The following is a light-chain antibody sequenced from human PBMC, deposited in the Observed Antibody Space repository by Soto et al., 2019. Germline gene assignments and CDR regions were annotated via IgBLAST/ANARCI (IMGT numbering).Light chain of an antibody. V-gene: IGLV1-47*01. CDR2: ENN. Sequence: QSALTQPPSASGTPGQRVTISCSGSSSNIGSNYVYWYQQLPGTAPKLLLYENNQRPSGVPDRFSGSKSGTSASLAISGLRSEDEADYYCATWDDSLSGYVFGTGTQLTVL. J-gene: IGLJ1*01. CDR1: SSNIGSNY. CDR3: ATWDDSLSGYV.